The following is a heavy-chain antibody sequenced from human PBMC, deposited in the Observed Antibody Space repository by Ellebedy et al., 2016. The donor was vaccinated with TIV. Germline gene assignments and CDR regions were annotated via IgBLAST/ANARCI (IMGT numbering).Heavy chain of an antibody. CDR2: IYYSGTT. CDR1: GGSISTSSYY. CDR3: ARPAYPSSTGNGWFDP. D-gene: IGHD2-2*01. J-gene: IGHJ5*02. V-gene: IGHV4-39*01. Sequence: MPSETLSLTCSVSGGSISTSSYYWAWIRQSPEKGLEWVGSIYYSGTTYYNPSLKSRVTISVDMSKNQFSLKLSSVTAADTAVYYCARPAYPSSTGNGWFDPWGQGTLVTVSS.